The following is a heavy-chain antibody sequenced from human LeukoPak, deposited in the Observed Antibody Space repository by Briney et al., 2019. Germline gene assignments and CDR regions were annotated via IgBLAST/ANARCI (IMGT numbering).Heavy chain of an antibody. V-gene: IGHV4-38-2*02. D-gene: IGHD3-9*01. J-gene: IGHJ5*02. Sequence: PSETLSLTCTVSAYSIRSGYFWGWIRQPPGKGLEWIASIYHSGSTYYNPSLKSRVTISVDTSKNQFSLKLTSVTAADTAVYYCARVLYYDVLTGYYINGWFDPWGQGTLVTVSS. CDR1: AYSIRSGYF. CDR2: IYHSGST. CDR3: ARVLYYDVLTGYYINGWFDP.